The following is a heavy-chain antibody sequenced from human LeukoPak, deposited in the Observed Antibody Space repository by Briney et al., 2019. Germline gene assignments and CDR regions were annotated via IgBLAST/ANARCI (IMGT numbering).Heavy chain of an antibody. D-gene: IGHD2-21*02. J-gene: IGHJ4*02. CDR3: AKDWRHESKCHGDCLDS. CDR2: ITSSGST. Sequence: GGSLRLSCAASGFTFSTYAITWVRQAPGKGLEWISTITSSGSTYYANSVEGRFTISRDNSKNTLSLQMNSLRAEDTAVYFCAKDWRHESKCHGDCLDSWGQGTLVTVPS. CDR1: GFTFSTYA. V-gene: IGHV3-23*01.